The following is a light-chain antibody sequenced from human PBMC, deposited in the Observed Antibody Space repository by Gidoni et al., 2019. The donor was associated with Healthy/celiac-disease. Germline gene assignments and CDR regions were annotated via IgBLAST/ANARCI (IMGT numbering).Light chain of an antibody. V-gene: IGLV3-9*01. CDR3: QVWDSSTVV. CDR1: NIGRKN. Sequence: SYELTQPLSVSVALGQTARITCGGKNIGRKNLHWYQQQQVQATVLAIYRDSNRPSGIPDRFSGSNSGNTATLTISRAQAGDEADYYCQVWDSSTVVFGGGTKLTVL. CDR2: RDS. J-gene: IGLJ2*01.